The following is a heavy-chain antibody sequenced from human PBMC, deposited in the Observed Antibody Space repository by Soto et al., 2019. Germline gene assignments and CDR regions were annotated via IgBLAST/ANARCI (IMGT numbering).Heavy chain of an antibody. D-gene: IGHD1-1*01. J-gene: IGHJ4*02. CDR1: GFTFSSYS. Sequence: EVQLVESGGGLVKPGGSLRLSCAASGFTFSSYSMNWVRQAPGQGLEWVSSISSSSSYIYYADSVKGRFTISRDNAKNSLYLQMNSLRADDTAVYYCARDWKGLDYWGQGTLVTVSS. V-gene: IGHV3-21*01. CDR2: ISSSSSYI. CDR3: ARDWKGLDY.